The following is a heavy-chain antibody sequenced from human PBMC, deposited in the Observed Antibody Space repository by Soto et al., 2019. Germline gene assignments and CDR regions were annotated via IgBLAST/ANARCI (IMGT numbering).Heavy chain of an antibody. D-gene: IGHD6-19*01. CDR2: ISGSGGDT. CDR1: GFTFSTYA. CDR3: ARAGGSSGFDY. J-gene: IGHJ4*02. V-gene: IGHV3-23*01. Sequence: GGSLRLSCAASGFTFSTYAMSWVRQAPGKGLEWVSVISGSGGDTYYADSVKGRFTIARDNSKNTLSLQMNSLRAEDTAVYYCARAGGSSGFDYWGQGTLVTVSS.